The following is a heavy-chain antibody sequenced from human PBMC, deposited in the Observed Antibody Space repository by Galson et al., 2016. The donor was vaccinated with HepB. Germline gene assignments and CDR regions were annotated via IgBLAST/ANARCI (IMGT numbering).Heavy chain of an antibody. CDR1: GGSFSSYY. D-gene: IGHD6-19*01. CDR2: IYYSGRT. J-gene: IGHJ4*02. CDR3: ASGYSSGWYYFDS. V-gene: IGHV4-59*01. Sequence: SLTCSVSGGSFSSYYLSWIRQPPGKGPEWIGYIYYSGRTNYNPSLKSRVTISVDTSRNQFSLKLSFVTAADTAVYFCASGYSSGWYYFDSWGQGTLVTVSS.